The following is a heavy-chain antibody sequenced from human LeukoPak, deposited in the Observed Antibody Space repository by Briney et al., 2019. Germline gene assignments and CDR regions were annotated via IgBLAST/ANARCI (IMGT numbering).Heavy chain of an antibody. V-gene: IGHV4-4*09. D-gene: IGHD1-26*01. CDR1: GASISNYC. CDR3: ARLGSYHDF. J-gene: IGHJ4*02. CDR2: IHSSGGS. Sequence: SETLSLTCTVSGASISNYCWSWIRQTPEKGLEWMGHIHSSGGSSYYPSLKSRLTLSIDTSRNQLSLKLPSVTAADTAVYFCARLGSYHDFWGQGALVTVSS.